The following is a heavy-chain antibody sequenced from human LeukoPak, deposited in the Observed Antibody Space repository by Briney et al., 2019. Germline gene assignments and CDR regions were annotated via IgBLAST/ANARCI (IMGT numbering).Heavy chain of an antibody. D-gene: IGHD2-15*01. CDR1: GFTFSTYW. V-gene: IGHV3-7*01. CDR2: IKQDGSEK. CDR3: ARDRWELLSNSYHYCGLDV. Sequence: PGGSLRLSCVGSGFTFSTYWMSWVRQAPGKGLEWVANIKQDGSEKCYVDSVKGRFTISRDNAKNSLYLQMNSLRAEDTAVYYCARDRWELLSNSYHYCGLDVWGQGTTVTVSS. J-gene: IGHJ6*02.